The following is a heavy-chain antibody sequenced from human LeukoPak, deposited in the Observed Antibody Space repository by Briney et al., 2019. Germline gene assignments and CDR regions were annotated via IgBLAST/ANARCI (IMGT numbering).Heavy chain of an antibody. D-gene: IGHD5-12*01. CDR1: GGSFSGYY. CDR3: ARMGLRYYYYYMDA. J-gene: IGHJ6*03. CDR2: INHSGST. V-gene: IGHV4-34*01. Sequence: SETLSLTCAVYGGSFSGYYWSWIRQPPGKGLEWIGEINHSGSTNYNPSLKSRVTISVDTSKNQFSLKLSSVTAADTAVYYCARMGLRYYYYYMDAWGKGTTVTVSS.